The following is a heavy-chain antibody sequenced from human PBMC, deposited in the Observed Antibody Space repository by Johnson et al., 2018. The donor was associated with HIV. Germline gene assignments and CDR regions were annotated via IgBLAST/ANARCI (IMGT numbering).Heavy chain of an antibody. D-gene: IGHD6-6*01. CDR1: GFTFSDAW. CDR3: AKGGKYSSHRDDGFDV. CDR2: ISYDGSNK. V-gene: IGHV3-30*18. J-gene: IGHJ3*01. Sequence: QVQLVESGGGLVKPGGSLRLSCAASGFTFSDAWMNWVRQAPGKGLEWVAVISYDGSNKYYADSVKGRFTISRDNSKNTVYLQMHSLRAEDTAVYYCAKGGKYSSHRDDGFDVWGQGTMVTVSS.